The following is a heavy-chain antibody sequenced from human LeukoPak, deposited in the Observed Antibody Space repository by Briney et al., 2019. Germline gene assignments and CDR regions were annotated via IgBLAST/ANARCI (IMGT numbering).Heavy chain of an antibody. CDR3: ARTYGSGSYYPYYYYYMDV. CDR2: IYHSGST. D-gene: IGHD3-10*01. V-gene: IGHV4-38-2*02. CDR1: GYSISSGYY. J-gene: IGHJ6*03. Sequence: PSETLSLTCTVSGYSISSGYYWGWIRQPPGKGMEWIGRIYHSGSTYYNPSLKSRVTISVDTSKNQFSLKLSSVTAADTAVYYCARTYGSGSYYPYYYYYMDVWGKGTTVTVSS.